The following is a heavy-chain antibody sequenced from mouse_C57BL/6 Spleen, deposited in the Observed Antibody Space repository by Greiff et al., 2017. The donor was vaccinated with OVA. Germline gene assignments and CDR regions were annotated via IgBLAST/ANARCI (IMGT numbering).Heavy chain of an antibody. CDR3: AREESYGNYDY. V-gene: IGHV3-6*01. CDR2: ISYDGSN. D-gene: IGHD2-1*01. Sequence: DVKLQESGPGLVKPSQSLSLTCSVTGYSITSGYYWNWIRQFPGNKLEWMGYISYDGSNNYNPSLKNRISITRDTSKNQFFLKLNSVTTEDTATYYCAREESYGNYDYWGQGTTLTVSS. J-gene: IGHJ2*01. CDR1: GYSITSGYY.